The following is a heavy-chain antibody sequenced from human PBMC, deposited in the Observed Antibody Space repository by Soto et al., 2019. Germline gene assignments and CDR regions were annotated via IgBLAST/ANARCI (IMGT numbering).Heavy chain of an antibody. D-gene: IGHD2-2*01. CDR3: AREGDCSSTSCHPYFDY. CDR2: IIPILGTA. J-gene: IGHJ4*02. V-gene: IGHV1-69*06. Sequence: QVQLVQSGAEVKKPGSSVKVSCKASGGTFSSYAISWVRQAPGQGLEWMGGIIPILGTANYAQKFQGRVTITADKSTSTAYMELSSLRSEDTAVYYCAREGDCSSTSCHPYFDYWGQGTLVTVSS. CDR1: GGTFSSYA.